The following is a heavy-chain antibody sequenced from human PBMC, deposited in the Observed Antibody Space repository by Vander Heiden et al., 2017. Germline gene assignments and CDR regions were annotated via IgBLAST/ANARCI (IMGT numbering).Heavy chain of an antibody. Sequence: QVQLQESGPGLVKPSETLSLTCAVPGYSISSGYYWGWIRQPPGKGLEWIGSIYHSGSTYSNPSLKSRVTISVDTSKNQFSLKLSSVTAADTAVYYCARDRHYYDSSGYYDAFDIWGQGTMVTVSS. CDR2: IYHSGST. V-gene: IGHV4-38-2*02. J-gene: IGHJ3*02. CDR3: ARDRHYYDSSGYYDAFDI. CDR1: GYSISSGYY. D-gene: IGHD3-22*01.